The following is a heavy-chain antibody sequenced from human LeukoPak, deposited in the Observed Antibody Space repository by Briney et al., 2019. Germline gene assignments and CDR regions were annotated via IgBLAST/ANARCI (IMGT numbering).Heavy chain of an antibody. J-gene: IGHJ6*03. CDR3: ARDSITIFGVVMYYYMDV. V-gene: IGHV3-74*01. CDR1: GFTFSSYW. CDR2: INSDGSST. D-gene: IGHD3-3*01. Sequence: GGSLRLPCAASGFTFSSYWMHWVRQAPGKGLVWVSRINSDGSSTSYADSVKGRFTISRDNAKNTLYLQMNSLRAEDTAVYYCARDSITIFGVVMYYYMDVWGKGTTVTVSS.